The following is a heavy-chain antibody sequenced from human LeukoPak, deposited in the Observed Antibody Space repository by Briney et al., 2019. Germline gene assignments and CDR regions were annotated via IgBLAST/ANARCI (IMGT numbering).Heavy chain of an antibody. D-gene: IGHD6-19*01. Sequence: ASVRVSCKASGYTFTGYYMHWVRQAPGQGLEWMGWINPNSGGTNYAQKFQGRVTMTRDTSISTAYMELSRLRSDDTAVYYCARGSKYSSGWYLHWGQGTLVTVSS. J-gene: IGHJ4*02. CDR1: GYTFTGYY. CDR3: ARGSKYSSGWYLH. V-gene: IGHV1-2*02. CDR2: INPNSGGT.